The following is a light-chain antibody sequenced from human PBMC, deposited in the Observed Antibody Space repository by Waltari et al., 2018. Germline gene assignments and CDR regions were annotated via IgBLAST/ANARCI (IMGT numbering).Light chain of an antibody. J-gene: IGKJ2*01. Sequence: DIVMTQSPESLAVSLGARATINRQSSQSVLYSSNNKNYLAWYQQKPGQPPKLLIYWASTRESGVPDRFSGSGSGTDFTLTISSLQAEDVAVYYCQQYYSTPPMHTFGQGTKLEIK. V-gene: IGKV4-1*01. CDR3: QQYYSTPPMHT. CDR2: WAS. CDR1: QSVLYSSNNKNY.